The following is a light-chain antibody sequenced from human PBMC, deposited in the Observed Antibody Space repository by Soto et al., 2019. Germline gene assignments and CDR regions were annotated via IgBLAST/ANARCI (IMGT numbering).Light chain of an antibody. CDR3: LQYNDYPRT. V-gene: IGKV1-5*03. CDR2: KAS. CDR1: QTISSW. J-gene: IGKJ1*01. Sequence: DIQMTQSPSTLSGSVGDRVTITCRASQTISSWLAWYQQKPGKAPKLLIYKASTLKSGVPSRFSGSGSGTEFTLTIDSLQPEDFAVYYCLQYNDYPRTFGQGTKVDIK.